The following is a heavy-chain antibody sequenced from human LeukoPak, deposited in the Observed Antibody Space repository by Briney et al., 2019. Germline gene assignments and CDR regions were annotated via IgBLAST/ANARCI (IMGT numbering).Heavy chain of an antibody. CDR2: ISYDGSNK. Sequence: GGSLRLSCAASGFTFSSYGMHWVRQAPGKGLEWVAVISYDGSNKYYADSVKGRFTISRDNSKNTLYLQMNSLRAEDTAVYYCAKVTSSYYYGMDVWGQGTTSPSP. V-gene: IGHV3-30*18. CDR3: AKVTSSYYYGMDV. CDR1: GFTFSSYG. D-gene: IGHD6-6*01. J-gene: IGHJ6*02.